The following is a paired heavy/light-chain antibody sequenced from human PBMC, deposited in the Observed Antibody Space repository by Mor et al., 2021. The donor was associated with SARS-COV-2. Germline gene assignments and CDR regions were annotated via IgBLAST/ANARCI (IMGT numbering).Heavy chain of an antibody. D-gene: IGHD2-2*01. CDR2: ISSSGGDK. V-gene: IGHV3-48*01. CDR1: GFTFSSYS. Sequence: EVQLVESGGGLVQPGGSLRLSCAASGFTFSSYSMNWVRQAPGKGLEWVSHISSSGGDKYYADSVKGRFTISRDNAKNSLYLQMNSLRAEDTAVYYCARDHCSTITCYFDYWGQGTLVTASS. CDR3: ARDHCSTITCYFDY. J-gene: IGHJ4*03.
Light chain of an antibody. Sequence: QLVVTQSPSASASLGASVKLTCTLSSGHSNYVIAWHQQQPGKGPRYLLKLNSDGRLSKGDGIPDRFSGSTSGAERYLTISSLQSEDEADYYCQTWGTDIQVFGGGTKLTVL. J-gene: IGLJ3*02. V-gene: IGLV4-69*01. CDR3: QTWGTDIQV. CDR1: SGHSNYV. CDR2: LNSDGRL.